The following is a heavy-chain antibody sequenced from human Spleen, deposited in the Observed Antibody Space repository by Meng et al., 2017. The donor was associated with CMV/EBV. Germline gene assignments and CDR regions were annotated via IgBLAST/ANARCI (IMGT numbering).Heavy chain of an antibody. D-gene: IGHD6-13*01. CDR1: GGSFSGYY. CDR2: INHSGST. Sequence: LYGGSFSGYYWDWIRQPPGKGLEWIGEINHSGSTNYNPSLKSRVTISVDTSKNQFSLKLSSVTAADTAVYYCARMYSSSWHDRFDPWGQGTLVTVSS. V-gene: IGHV4-34*01. J-gene: IGHJ5*02. CDR3: ARMYSSSWHDRFDP.